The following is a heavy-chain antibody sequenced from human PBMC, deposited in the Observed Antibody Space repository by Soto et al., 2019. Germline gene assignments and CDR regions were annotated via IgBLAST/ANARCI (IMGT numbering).Heavy chain of an antibody. J-gene: IGHJ5*02. D-gene: IGHD3-3*01. CDR1: GFTFRSYG. CDR2: ISGSDGTT. Sequence: GGSLRLSCAASGFTFRSYGMHWARQAPGKGLEWVSAISGSDGTTHYAESVRGRFTISRDNSNNTVFLQMNRLRVEDTGLYYCAKDVAFQSGYYAGIHYFAPWGQGALVTVSS. CDR3: AKDVAFQSGYYAGIHYFAP. V-gene: IGHV3-23*01.